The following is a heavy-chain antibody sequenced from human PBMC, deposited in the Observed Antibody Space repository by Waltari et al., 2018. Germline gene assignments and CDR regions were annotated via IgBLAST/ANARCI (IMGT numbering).Heavy chain of an antibody. CDR3: ARDSPTTMYSSSCLFDY. V-gene: IGHV4-39*07. J-gene: IGHJ4*02. D-gene: IGHD6-13*01. CDR2: IYYSGDT. Sequence: QLQLQESGPGLVKPSETLSLTCTVSGGSISSSSYYWGWIRQPPGKGLEWIGSIYYSGDTYYNPSLKSRVTISVDTSKNQFSLKLSSVTAADTAVYYCARDSPTTMYSSSCLFDYWGQGTLVTVSS. CDR1: GGSISSSSYY.